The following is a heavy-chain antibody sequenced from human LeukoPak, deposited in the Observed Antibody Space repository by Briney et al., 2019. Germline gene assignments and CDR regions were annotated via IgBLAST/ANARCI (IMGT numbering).Heavy chain of an antibody. J-gene: IGHJ4*02. V-gene: IGHV3-7*01. CDR1: GFTFSSYW. CDR3: ARPFSHSSGWYYDY. Sequence: PGGSLRLFCEASGFTFSSYWMNWVRQAPGKGLEWVANIKQDGSEQYYVDSVKGRFTISRDNAKNLLYLQMNSLRAEDTAVYYCARPFSHSSGWYYDYWGQGTLVTVSS. CDR2: IKQDGSEQ. D-gene: IGHD6-19*01.